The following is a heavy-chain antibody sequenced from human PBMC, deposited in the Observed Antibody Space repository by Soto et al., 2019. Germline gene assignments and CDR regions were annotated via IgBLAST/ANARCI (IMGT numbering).Heavy chain of an antibody. V-gene: IGHV4-59*08. CDR1: GGSISSYY. CDR3: ARLAVEEQLAYYYYYMDV. Sequence: SETLSLTCTVSGGSISSYYWSWIRQPPGKGLEWIGYIYYSGSTNYNPSLKSRVTISVDTSKNQFCLKLSSVTAADTAVYYCARLAVEEQLAYYYYYMDVWGKGTTVTVSS. D-gene: IGHD6-13*01. CDR2: IYYSGST. J-gene: IGHJ6*03.